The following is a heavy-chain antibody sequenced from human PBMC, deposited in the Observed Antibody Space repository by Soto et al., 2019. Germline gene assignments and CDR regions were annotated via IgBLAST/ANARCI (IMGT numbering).Heavy chain of an antibody. V-gene: IGHV1-69*02. D-gene: IGHD3-10*01. CDR1: GAIFVSYT. CDR2: ITPILAVT. Sequence: QVQLVQSGAEVKKPGSPVKVSCKASGAIFVSYTITWVRQAPGQGLEWMGKITPILAVTHYAQKFQGRVTITADKSTSTANMEVSSLTSEDTAVYYCAVEDYNGSGSHFGWFDPWGQGTLVTVSS. CDR3: AVEDYNGSGSHFGWFDP. J-gene: IGHJ5*02.